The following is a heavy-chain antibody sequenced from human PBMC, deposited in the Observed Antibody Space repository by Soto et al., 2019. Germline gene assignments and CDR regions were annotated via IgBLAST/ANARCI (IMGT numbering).Heavy chain of an antibody. CDR2: IYYSGST. J-gene: IGHJ6*02. CDR1: GGSISSGDYY. Sequence: LSLPCTVSGGSISSGDYYWSWIRQPPGKGLEWIGYIYYSGSTYYNPSLKSRVTISVDTSKNQFSLKLSSVTAADTAVYYCARDSTNPGMDVWGQGTTVTVSS. CDR3: ARDSTNPGMDV. V-gene: IGHV4-30-4*01.